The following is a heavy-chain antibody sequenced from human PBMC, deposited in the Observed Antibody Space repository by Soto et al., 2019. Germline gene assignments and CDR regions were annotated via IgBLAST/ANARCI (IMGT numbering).Heavy chain of an antibody. J-gene: IGHJ6*02. CDR3: AKDLPKNCSSTSCYDYYYYGMVV. CDR2: ISGSGGST. Sequence: GGSLSLSCAASGFTFSSYAMSWVRQAPGKGLEWVSAISGSGGSTYYADSVKGRFTISRDNSKNTLYLQMNSLRAEDTAVYYCAKDLPKNCSSTSCYDYYYYGMVVWGLGITVTVSS. V-gene: IGHV3-23*01. D-gene: IGHD2-2*01. CDR1: GFTFSSYA.